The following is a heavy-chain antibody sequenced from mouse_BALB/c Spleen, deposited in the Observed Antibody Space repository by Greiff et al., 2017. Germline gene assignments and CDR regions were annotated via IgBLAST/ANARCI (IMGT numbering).Heavy chain of an antibody. CDR1: GFTFSSYA. CDR3: ARGGDGPFDY. CDR2: ISSGGST. D-gene: IGHD2-3*01. Sequence: EVKVEESGGGLVKPGGSLKLSCAASGFTFSSYAMSWVRQTPEKRLEWVASISSGGSTYYPDSVKGRFTISRDNARNILYLQMSSLRSEDTAMYYCARGGDGPFDYWGQGTTLTVSS. J-gene: IGHJ2*01. V-gene: IGHV5-6-5*01.